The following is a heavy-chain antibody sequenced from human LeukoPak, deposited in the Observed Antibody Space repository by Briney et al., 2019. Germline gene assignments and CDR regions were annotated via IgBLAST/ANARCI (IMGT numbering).Heavy chain of an antibody. CDR1: GYTFTNYH. CDR2: INPNNGRT. J-gene: IGHJ3*02. Sequence: ASVKVSCKASGYTFTNYHMHWVRQAPGQGLEWMGVINPNNGRTNYAQKFQGRVTMTRDTSANTVSMDLSSLRSEDTAVYYCPSLFSSGSSDFDAFDIWGLGTMVTVSS. D-gene: IGHD6-19*01. V-gene: IGHV1-46*01. CDR3: PSLFSSGSSDFDAFDI.